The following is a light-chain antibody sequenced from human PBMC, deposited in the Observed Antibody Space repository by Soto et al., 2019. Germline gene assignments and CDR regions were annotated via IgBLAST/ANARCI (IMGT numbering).Light chain of an antibody. Sequence: DIQMTQSPSTLSASVGERVTITCRASQSLNSLLAWYQQKPGRAPKLLIYDASTLESGVPSRFSGSGSGTEFTLTISSLQTDDFATYYCQQYNSYSSWTFXQGTKVDI. V-gene: IGKV1-5*01. CDR3: QQYNSYSSWT. CDR2: DAS. CDR1: QSLNSL. J-gene: IGKJ1*01.